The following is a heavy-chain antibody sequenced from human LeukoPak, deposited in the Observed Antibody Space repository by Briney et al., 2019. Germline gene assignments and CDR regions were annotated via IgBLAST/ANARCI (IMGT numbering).Heavy chain of an antibody. CDR1: GFTFSSYA. CDR3: AKGGTYSSSSHDFDY. D-gene: IGHD6-6*01. CDR2: ISGSGGST. Sequence: GGSLRLSCAASGFTFSSYAMSWVRQAPGKGLEWVSAISGSGGSTYYADSVKGRFTISRDNSKNTLYLQMNSLRAEDTAVYYCAKGGTYSSSSHDFDYWGQGTLVTVSS. J-gene: IGHJ4*02. V-gene: IGHV3-23*01.